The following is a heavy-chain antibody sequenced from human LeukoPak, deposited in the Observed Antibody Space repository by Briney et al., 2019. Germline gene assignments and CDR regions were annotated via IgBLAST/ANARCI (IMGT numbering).Heavy chain of an antibody. CDR3: ARELPREVTLDS. CDR1: EFDFFSYG. CDR2: IFTDGSTT. Sequence: PGGSLRLSCVASEFDFFSYGMRWVRQAPGKGLVWVSRIFTDGSTTSYADSVKGRFTISRDNAKNTLYLEMKSLRVEDTAVYYCARELPREVTLDSWGQGTLVTVSP. V-gene: IGHV3-74*01. D-gene: IGHD2-21*02. J-gene: IGHJ5*01.